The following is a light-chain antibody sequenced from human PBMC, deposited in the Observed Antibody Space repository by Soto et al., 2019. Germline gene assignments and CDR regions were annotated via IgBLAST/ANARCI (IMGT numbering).Light chain of an antibody. V-gene: IGLV3-21*04. J-gene: IGLJ1*01. Sequence: SYELTQPPSVSVAPGKTARITCGGNNIGSKSVHWYQQKPGQAPVLVIYYDSDRPSGIPERFSGSNSGNTATLTISMVEAGDEADYYCQVWDSSSDHLFVFGTGTKVTVL. CDR1: NIGSKS. CDR2: YDS. CDR3: QVWDSSSDHLFV.